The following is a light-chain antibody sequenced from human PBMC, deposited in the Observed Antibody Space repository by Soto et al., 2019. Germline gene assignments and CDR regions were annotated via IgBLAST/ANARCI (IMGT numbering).Light chain of an antibody. CDR1: SSDVGSYNY. CDR2: EVS. Sequence: QSVLTQPASVSGSPGQSITISCTGTSSDVGSYNYVSWYQQHPGKAPKLIIYEVSDRPSGVSNRFSGSKSDNTASLTISGLQAEDEADYYCSSYTSSSTLVFGGGTKVTVL. J-gene: IGLJ3*02. CDR3: SSYTSSSTLV. V-gene: IGLV2-14*01.